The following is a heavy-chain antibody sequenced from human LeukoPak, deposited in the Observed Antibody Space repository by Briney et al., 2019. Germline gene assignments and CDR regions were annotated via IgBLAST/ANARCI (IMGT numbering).Heavy chain of an antibody. CDR2: IYYSGST. V-gene: IGHV4-31*03. D-gene: IGHD3-22*01. Sequence: SETLSLTCTVSGGSISSGGYYWSWIRRHPGKGLEWIGYIYYSGSTYYNPSLKSRVTISVDTSKNQFSLKLSSVTAADTAVYYCARGVEDSSGYYYVDYWGQGTLVTVSS. CDR1: GGSISSGGYY. CDR3: ARGVEDSSGYYYVDY. J-gene: IGHJ4*02.